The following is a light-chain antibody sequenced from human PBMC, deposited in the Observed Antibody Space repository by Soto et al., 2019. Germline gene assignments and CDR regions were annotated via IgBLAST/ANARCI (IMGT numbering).Light chain of an antibody. Sequence: QSALTQAASESGSPGQSITISCTGSSSDVGGYNFVSWYQQHPGKAPKLLIYDVTNRPSGVSTRFSGSKSGNTASLTVSGLQSEDEADYYCNSFTATSTLIFGGGTKVTVL. CDR2: DVT. CDR3: NSFTATSTLI. V-gene: IGLV2-14*03. CDR1: SSDVGGYNF. J-gene: IGLJ2*01.